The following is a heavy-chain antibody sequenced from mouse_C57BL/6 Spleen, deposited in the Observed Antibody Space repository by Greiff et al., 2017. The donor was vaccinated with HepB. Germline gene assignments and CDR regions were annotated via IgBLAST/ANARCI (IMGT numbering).Heavy chain of an antibody. J-gene: IGHJ3*01. D-gene: IGHD6-2*01. V-gene: IGHV1-55*01. CDR2: IYPGSGST. Sequence: QVHVKQPGAELVKPGASVKMSCKASGYTFTSYWITWVKQRPGQGLEWIGDIYPGSGSTNYNEKFKSKATLTVDTSSSTAYMQLSSLTSEDSAVYYCASLDYLSAWFAYWGQGTLVTVSA. CDR3: ASLDYLSAWFAY. CDR1: GYTFTSYW.